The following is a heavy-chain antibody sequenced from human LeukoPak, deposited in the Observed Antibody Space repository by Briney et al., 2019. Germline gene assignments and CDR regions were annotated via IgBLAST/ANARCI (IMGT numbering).Heavy chain of an antibody. Sequence: GSRPLSCAASGFTFSSYAMSWVGQGPGEGLVWVSAISGSGGSTYYADSVKGRFTISRDNSKNTLYLQMNSLRAEDTAVYYCAKSDDSSYYFDYWGQGTLVTVSS. V-gene: IGHV3-23*01. CDR1: GFTFSSYA. D-gene: IGHD3-22*01. CDR2: ISGSGGST. J-gene: IGHJ4*02. CDR3: AKSDDSSYYFDY.